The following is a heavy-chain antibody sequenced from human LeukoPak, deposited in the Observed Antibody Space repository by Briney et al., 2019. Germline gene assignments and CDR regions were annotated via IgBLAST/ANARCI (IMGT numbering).Heavy chain of an antibody. D-gene: IGHD5-18*01. Sequence: SETLPLTCAVYGGSFSGYYWSWIRRPPGKGLEWIGEINHSGSTNYNPSLKSRVTISVDTSKNQFSLKLSSVTAADTAVYYCARGARGYSYGYFLAAGGHFDYWGQGTLVTVSS. CDR1: GGSFSGYY. CDR3: ARGARGYSYGYFLAAGGHFDY. V-gene: IGHV4-34*01. CDR2: INHSGST. J-gene: IGHJ4*02.